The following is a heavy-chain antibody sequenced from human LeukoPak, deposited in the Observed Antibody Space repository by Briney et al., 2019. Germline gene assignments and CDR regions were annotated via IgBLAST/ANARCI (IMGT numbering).Heavy chain of an antibody. J-gene: IGHJ4*02. Sequence: GASVKVSCKASGCTFTSYGISWVRQAPGQGLEWMGWISAYNGNTNYAQKLQGRVTMTTDTSTSTAYMELRSLRSDDTAVYYCARGYSGYDSIGLDYWGQGTLVTVSS. CDR3: ARGYSGYDSIGLDY. V-gene: IGHV1-18*01. D-gene: IGHD5-12*01. CDR1: GCTFTSYG. CDR2: ISAYNGNT.